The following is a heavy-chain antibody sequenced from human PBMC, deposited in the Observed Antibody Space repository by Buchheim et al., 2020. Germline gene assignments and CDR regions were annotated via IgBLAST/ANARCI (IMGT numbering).Heavy chain of an antibody. V-gene: IGHV3-66*01. CDR3: AREEDYYDSSGQPL. CDR2: IYSGGST. Sequence: EVQLVESGGGLVQPGGSLRLSCAASGFTVSSNYMSWVRQAPGKGLEWVSVIYSGGSTYYADSVKGRFTISRDNSKNTLYLQTNSLRAEDTAVYYCAREEDYYDSSGQPLWGQGTL. CDR1: GFTVSSNY. D-gene: IGHD3-22*01. J-gene: IGHJ4*02.